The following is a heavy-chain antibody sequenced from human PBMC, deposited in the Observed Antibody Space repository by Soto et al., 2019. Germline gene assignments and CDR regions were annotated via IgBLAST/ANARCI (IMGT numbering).Heavy chain of an antibody. CDR2: MNPNSGNT. CDR3: ARMYYYGLGSYYNWFDP. D-gene: IGHD3-10*01. V-gene: IGHV1-8*01. Sequence: ASVKVSCKASGYTLTSYDINWVRQATGQGLEWMGRMNPNSGNTGYAQKFQGRVTMTRNTSISTAYMELSSLRSEDTAVYYCARMYYYGLGSYYNWFDPWGQGTLVTVSS. CDR1: GYTLTSYD. J-gene: IGHJ5*02.